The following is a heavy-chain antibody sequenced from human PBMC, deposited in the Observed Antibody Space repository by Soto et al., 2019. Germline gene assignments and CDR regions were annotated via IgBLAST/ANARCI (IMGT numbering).Heavy chain of an antibody. V-gene: IGHV1-2*04. CDR1: GYTFTGYH. D-gene: IGHD1-26*01. Sequence: ASVKVSCKASGYTFTGYHIHCVRQAPGQGLEWMGWINTNSGDTNYAQKFRGWVTMTRDTSINTAYVELGRLTSDDTAVYYCARWVGASNWSEPWGQGTMVTVSS. CDR3: ARWVGASNWSEP. CDR2: INTNSGDT. J-gene: IGHJ5*02.